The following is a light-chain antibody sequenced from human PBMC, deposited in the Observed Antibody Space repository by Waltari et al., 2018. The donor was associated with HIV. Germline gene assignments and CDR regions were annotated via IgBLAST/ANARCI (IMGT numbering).Light chain of an antibody. J-gene: IGLJ1*01. CDR2: DVT. CDR1: SNDVGGYNH. V-gene: IGLV2-14*03. Sequence: QSALTQPASVTGSPGQSITISCTGTSNDVGGYNHVASYQQHPGKAPKLLIYDVTNRPSGVSSRFSGSKSGNTASLAISGLRAEDEADYYCTSYRYSSKSYVFGTGTTVTVL. CDR3: TSYRYSSKSYV.